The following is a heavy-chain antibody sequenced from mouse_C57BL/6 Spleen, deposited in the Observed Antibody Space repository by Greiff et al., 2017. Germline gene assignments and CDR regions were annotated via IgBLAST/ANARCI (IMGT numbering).Heavy chain of an antibody. CDR1: GFSLTSYG. J-gene: IGHJ1*03. CDR3: ARNDWDWYFDV. V-gene: IGHV2-2*01. CDR2: IWSGGSS. D-gene: IGHD4-1*01. Sequence: VKLMESGPGLVPPSQSLSITCTVSGFSLTSYGVHWVRQSPGKGLEWLGVIWSGGSSDYNAAFISRLSISNDNSKSKVCFKMNSRQADDTARDYCARNDWDWYFDVWGTGTTVTVSS.